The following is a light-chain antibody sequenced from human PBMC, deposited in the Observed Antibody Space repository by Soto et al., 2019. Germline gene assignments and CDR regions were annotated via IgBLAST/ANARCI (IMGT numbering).Light chain of an antibody. CDR3: QQYSDNWT. V-gene: IGKV1-5*03. CDR1: QSISSW. J-gene: IGKJ1*01. Sequence: DIQMTQSPSTLSASVGDRVTITCRASQSISSWLAWYQQKPGTAPNLLIYKASTLQGGVPSRFSGSGSGTEFTLPISSLQPDDSAIYYCQQYSDNWTFGQGTKVEIK. CDR2: KAS.